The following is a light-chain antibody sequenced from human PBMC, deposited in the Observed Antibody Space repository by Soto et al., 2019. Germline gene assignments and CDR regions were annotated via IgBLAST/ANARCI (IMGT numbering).Light chain of an antibody. CDR1: QSITTW. CDR2: KAT. CDR3: QQYNDYQYT. V-gene: IGKV1-5*03. Sequence: DIEMTQAPSTLSASVGDRVTITCRASQSITTWLAWYQQKPGKAPKLLIYKATNVQTGVPSRFSGSGSGTEFSLTISSLQPEDFAIYYCQQYNDYQYTFGQGTKLELK. J-gene: IGKJ2*01.